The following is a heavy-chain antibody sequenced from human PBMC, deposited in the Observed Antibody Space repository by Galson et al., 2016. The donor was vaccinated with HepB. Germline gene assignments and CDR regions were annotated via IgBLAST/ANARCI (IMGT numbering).Heavy chain of an antibody. CDR1: GFAFRTYS. V-gene: IGHV3-48*02. CDR3: TRDSDWWRTNQYFFDY. CDR2: ISSSGSTI. Sequence: SLRLSCAASGFAFRTYSMNWVRQAPGKGLGWVSYISSSGSTIYYADSVKGRFTISRDNAKNSLFLQMNSLRDEDTAIYYCTRDSDWWRTNQYFFDYWGQGTLVTVSS. J-gene: IGHJ4*02. D-gene: IGHD2-15*01.